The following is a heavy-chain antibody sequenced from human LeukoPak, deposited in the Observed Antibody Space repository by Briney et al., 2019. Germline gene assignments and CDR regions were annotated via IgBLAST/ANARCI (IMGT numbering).Heavy chain of an antibody. CDR2: IIPIFGTA. D-gene: IGHD3-22*01. CDR1: GGTFSSYA. J-gene: IGHJ4*02. Sequence: ASVKVSCKASGGTFSSYAISWVRQAPGQGLEWMGGIIPIFGTANYAQKFQGRVTITADESTSTAYMELSSLRSEDTAVYYCARVSSSGYYHYFDYWGQGTLVTVSS. CDR3: ARVSSSGYYHYFDY. V-gene: IGHV1-69*13.